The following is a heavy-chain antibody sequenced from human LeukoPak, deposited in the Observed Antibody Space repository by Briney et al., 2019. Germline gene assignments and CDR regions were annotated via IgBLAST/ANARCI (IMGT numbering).Heavy chain of an antibody. CDR2: FNSENNKM. J-gene: IGHJ4*02. D-gene: IGHD6-19*01. CDR1: EYSLSDLS. V-gene: IGHV1-24*01. Sequence: GASVKVSCTISEYSLSDLSIHWVREAPGEGLEWMAGFNSENNKMDYSQKFQGRVTMTEDTSADTAYMELTSLRSEDTAVYFCATDRVYRSSGRSWGFFDYWGQGTLVIVSS. CDR3: ATDRVYRSSGRSWGFFDY.